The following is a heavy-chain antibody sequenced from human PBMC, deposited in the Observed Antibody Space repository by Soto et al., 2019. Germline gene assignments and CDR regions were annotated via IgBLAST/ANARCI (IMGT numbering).Heavy chain of an antibody. Sequence: AASVKVSCKASGGTFSSYAISWVRQAPGQGLEWMGGIIPIFGTANYAQKFQGRVTITADESTSTAYMELSSLRSEDTAVYYCARARIAARPFYYYYYGMDVWGQGTTVTVSS. V-gene: IGHV1-69*13. D-gene: IGHD6-6*01. CDR2: IIPIFGTA. CDR3: ARARIAARPFYYYYYGMDV. CDR1: GGTFSSYA. J-gene: IGHJ6*02.